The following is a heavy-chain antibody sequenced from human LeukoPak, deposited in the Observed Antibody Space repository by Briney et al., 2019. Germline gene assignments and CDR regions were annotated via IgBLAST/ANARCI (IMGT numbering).Heavy chain of an antibody. CDR1: GGTFSSYA. D-gene: IGHD6-19*01. CDR2: IIPFFGTG. V-gene: IGHV1-69*05. Sequence: GASVKVSCKASGGTFSSYAISWVRQAPGQGLEWMGGIIPFFGTGNYAQKFQGRVTITTDESTSTAYMELSSLRSEDTAIYYCARGGDSPSGTSGWYYCVYWGQGTLVTVSS. CDR3: ARGGDSPSGTSGWYYCVY. J-gene: IGHJ4*02.